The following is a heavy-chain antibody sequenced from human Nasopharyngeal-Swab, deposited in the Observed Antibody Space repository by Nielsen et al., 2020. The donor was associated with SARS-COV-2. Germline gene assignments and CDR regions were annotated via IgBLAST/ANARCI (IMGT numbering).Heavy chain of an antibody. CDR3: ARDLYGDHIFDY. J-gene: IGHJ4*02. CDR2: IIPIFGTA. V-gene: IGHV1-69*06. Sequence: SVKVSCKASGGTFSSYAISWVRQAPGQGLEWMGGIIPIFGTANYAQKFQGRVTITADKSTSTAYMELNSLRAEDTAVYYCARDLYGDHIFDYWGQGTLVTVSS. CDR1: GGTFSSYA. D-gene: IGHD4-17*01.